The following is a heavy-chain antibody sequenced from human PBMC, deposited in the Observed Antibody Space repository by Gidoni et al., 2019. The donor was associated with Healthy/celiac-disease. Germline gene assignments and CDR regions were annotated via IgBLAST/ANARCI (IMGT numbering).Heavy chain of an antibody. D-gene: IGHD3-10*01. Sequence: EVQLVESGGGVVRPGGSLRISCAASGFTFDAYGMSWVRQAPGQGLEWVSGINWNGGSTGYADSVKGRFTISRDNAKNSLYLQMNSLRAEDTALYYCARDRGFTSYIYYYYYYMDVWGKGTTVTVSS. CDR1: GFTFDAYG. V-gene: IGHV3-20*04. CDR2: INWNGGST. J-gene: IGHJ6*03. CDR3: ARDRGFTSYIYYYYYYMDV.